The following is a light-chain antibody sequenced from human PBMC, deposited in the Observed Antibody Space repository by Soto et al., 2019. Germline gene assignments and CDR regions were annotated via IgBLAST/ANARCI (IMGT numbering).Light chain of an antibody. CDR1: SSDVGGYNY. J-gene: IGLJ1*01. CDR3: QSYDSSLSGYV. CDR2: EVT. V-gene: IGLV2-14*01. Sequence: QSVLTQPASVSGSPGQSITISCTGTSSDVGGYNYVSWYQHHPGKAPKFMIYEVTNRPSGVSNRFSGSKSGNTASLTISGSQAEDEGDYYCQSYDSSLSGYVFGTGTKVTVL.